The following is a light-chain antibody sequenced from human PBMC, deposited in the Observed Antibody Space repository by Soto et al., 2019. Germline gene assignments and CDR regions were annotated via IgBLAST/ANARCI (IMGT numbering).Light chain of an antibody. V-gene: IGLV2-18*01. CDR3: SLYTSENTYV. J-gene: IGLJ1*01. Sequence: QSALTQPASVSGSPGQSITISCTGTSSDVDNGYNRVSWYQQPPGTAPKLIIYEASNRPSGVPDRFSGSKSGNTASLTISGLQAADEVDYYCSLYTSENTYVFGTGTKVTVL. CDR2: EAS. CDR1: SSDVDNGYNR.